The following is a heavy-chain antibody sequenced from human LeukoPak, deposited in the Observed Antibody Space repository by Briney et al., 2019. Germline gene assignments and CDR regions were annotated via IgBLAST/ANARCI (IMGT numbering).Heavy chain of an antibody. J-gene: IGHJ6*03. CDR1: GFTFSSYS. CDR3: ARCGSRLARPLNYMDV. D-gene: IGHD6-19*01. Sequence: GGSLRLSCAASGFTFSSYSMNWVRQAPGKGLEWVSSISSSSSYIYYADSVKGRFTISRDNAKNSLYLQMNSLRAEDTAVYYCARCGSRLARPLNYMDVWGKGTTVTVSS. V-gene: IGHV3-21*01. CDR2: ISSSSSYI.